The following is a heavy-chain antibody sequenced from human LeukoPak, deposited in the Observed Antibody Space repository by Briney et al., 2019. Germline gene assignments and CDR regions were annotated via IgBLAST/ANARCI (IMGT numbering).Heavy chain of an antibody. CDR3: ARTHWWFDP. J-gene: IGHJ5*02. CDR2: MNPNSGNT. Sequence: ASVKVSCKASGDSFGTYGITWVRQATGQGLEWMGWMNPNSGNTGYAQKFQGRVTMTRNTSISTAYMELSSLRSEDTAVYYCARTHWWFDPWGQGTLVTVSS. V-gene: IGHV1-8*02. D-gene: IGHD3-3*02. CDR1: GDSFGTYG.